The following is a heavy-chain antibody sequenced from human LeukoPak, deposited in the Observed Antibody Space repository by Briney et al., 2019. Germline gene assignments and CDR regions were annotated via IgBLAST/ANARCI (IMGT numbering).Heavy chain of an antibody. J-gene: IGHJ4*02. CDR1: GGSISSGDFY. Sequence: SETLSLTCTVSGGSISSGDFYWSWIRQPPGKGLEWIGYIYYSGSTSYNPSLKSRVTMSLDTSKNQFSLKLSSVTAADTAVYYCARSPPSYYDSSGFDYWGQGTLVTVSS. V-gene: IGHV4-30-4*01. CDR2: IYYSGST. D-gene: IGHD3-22*01. CDR3: ARSPPSYYDSSGFDY.